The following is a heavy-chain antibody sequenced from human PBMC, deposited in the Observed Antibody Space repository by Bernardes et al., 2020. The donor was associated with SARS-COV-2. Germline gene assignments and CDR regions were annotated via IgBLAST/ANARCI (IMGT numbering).Heavy chain of an antibody. CDR1: GGSITNDY. J-gene: IGHJ4*02. D-gene: IGHD3-22*01. CDR2: IYYSGNT. CDR3: ARVRTMIVPDYFDT. V-gene: IGHV4-59*01. Sequence: SETLSLTCTVSGGSITNDYWSWIRQPPGKGLEWTGYIYYSGNTDYSPSLKSRVTISADTSKNQFSLKLSSVTAADTAVYYCARVRTMIVPDYFDTWGQGTLVTVSS.